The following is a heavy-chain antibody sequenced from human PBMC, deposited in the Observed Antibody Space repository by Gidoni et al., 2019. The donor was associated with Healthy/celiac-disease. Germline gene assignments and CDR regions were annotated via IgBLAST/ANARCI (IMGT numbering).Heavy chain of an antibody. J-gene: IGHJ4*02. V-gene: IGHV3-33*01. Sequence: QVQLVESGGGVVQPGRSLRLSCAASGFTFSSYGMTWVRQAPGKGLEWVAVIWYDGSNKYYADSVKGRFTISRDNSKNTLYLQMNSLRAEDTAVYYCARGEGIAAAGTGLNYWGQGTLVTVSS. D-gene: IGHD6-13*01. CDR2: IWYDGSNK. CDR3: ARGEGIAAAGTGLNY. CDR1: GFTFSSYG.